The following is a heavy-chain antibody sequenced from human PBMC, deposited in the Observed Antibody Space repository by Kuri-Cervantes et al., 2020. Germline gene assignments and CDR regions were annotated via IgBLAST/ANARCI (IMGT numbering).Heavy chain of an antibody. J-gene: IGHJ6*03. CDR3: ARSYGDYDYYHYYMDV. CDR1: GFTFDDYA. V-gene: IGHV3-9*01. D-gene: IGHD4-17*01. CDR2: ISWNSGSI. Sequence: SLKISCAASGFTFDDYAMHWVRQAPGKGLEWVSGISWNSGSIGYADSVKGRFTISRDNSKDTLYLQMNSLRAEDTAVYYCARSYGDYDYYHYYMDVWGKGTTVTVSS.